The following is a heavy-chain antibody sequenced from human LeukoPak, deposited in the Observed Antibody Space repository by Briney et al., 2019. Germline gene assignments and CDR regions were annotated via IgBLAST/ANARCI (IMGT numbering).Heavy chain of an antibody. CDR1: GFTFSSYW. CDR2: IKQDGSEK. V-gene: IGHV3-7*01. D-gene: IGHD2-2*01. J-gene: IGHJ4*02. CDR3: ARALDCSSTSCYEFDY. Sequence: PGGSLRLSCAASGFTFSSYWMSWVRQAPGKGLEWVANIKQDGSEKYYVDSVKGRFTISRDNAKNSLYLQMNSLRAEDTAVYYCARALDCSSTSCYEFDYWGQGTLVTVSS.